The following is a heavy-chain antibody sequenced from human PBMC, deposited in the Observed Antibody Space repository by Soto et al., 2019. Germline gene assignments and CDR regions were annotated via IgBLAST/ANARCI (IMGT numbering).Heavy chain of an antibody. CDR2: IIPIFGTA. V-gene: IGHV1-69*13. D-gene: IGHD3-3*01. Sequence: AASVKVSCKASGGTFSSYAISWVRQAPGQGLEWMGGIIPIFGTANYAQKFQGRVTITADESTSTAYMELSSLRSEDTAVYYCARVTIFGVVSVSPSNYYYGMDVWGQGTTVTVSS. J-gene: IGHJ6*02. CDR1: GGTFSSYA. CDR3: ARVTIFGVVSVSPSNYYYGMDV.